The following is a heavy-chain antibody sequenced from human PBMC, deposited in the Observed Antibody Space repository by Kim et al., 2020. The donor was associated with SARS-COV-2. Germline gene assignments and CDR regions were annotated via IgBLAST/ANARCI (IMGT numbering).Heavy chain of an antibody. CDR3: AKDLKSGGYYYYYGMDV. Sequence: SVKSRLTSSEDNSKNTLYLQLDSLRPEDTAVYYCAKDLKSGGYYYYYGMDVWGQGTTVTVSS. V-gene: IGHV3-30*02. D-gene: IGHD1-26*01. J-gene: IGHJ6*02.